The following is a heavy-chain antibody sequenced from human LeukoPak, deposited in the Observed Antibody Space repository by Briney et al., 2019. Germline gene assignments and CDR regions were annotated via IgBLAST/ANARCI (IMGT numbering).Heavy chain of an antibody. CDR2: IYYSGST. Sequence: PSETLSLTCTVSGGSISSYYRSWIRQPPGKGLEWIGYIYYSGSTNYNPSLKSRVTISVDTSKNQFSLKLSSVTAADMAVYYCARLLPDYYYYMDVWGKGTTVTVSS. CDR1: GGSISSYY. D-gene: IGHD2/OR15-2a*01. V-gene: IGHV4-59*08. J-gene: IGHJ6*03. CDR3: ARLLPDYYYYMDV.